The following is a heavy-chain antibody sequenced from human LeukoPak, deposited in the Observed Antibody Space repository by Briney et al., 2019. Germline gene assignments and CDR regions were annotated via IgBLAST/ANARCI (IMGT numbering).Heavy chain of an antibody. CDR2: ISAYNGNT. D-gene: IGHD3-10*01. V-gene: IGHV1-18*01. CDR1: GGTFSSYP. Sequence: ASVKVSCKASGGTFSSYPVSWVRQAPGQGLEWMGWISAYNGNTNYAQKLQGRVTMTTDTSTSTAYMELRSLRSDDTAVYYCAREVTEDYYGRPYNWFDPWGQGTLVTVSS. CDR3: AREVTEDYYGRPYNWFDP. J-gene: IGHJ5*02.